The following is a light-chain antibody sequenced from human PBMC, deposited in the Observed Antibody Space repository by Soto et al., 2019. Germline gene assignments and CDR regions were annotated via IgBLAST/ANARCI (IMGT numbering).Light chain of an antibody. CDR2: WAS. J-gene: IGKJ2*01. CDR1: QSVLYSSNNKNY. Sequence: DIVMTQSPDSLAVSLGERATINCKSSQSVLYSSNNKNYLAWYQQKPGQPPKLLIYWASTREPGVPDRFSGSGSGTDFTLTISSLQAEDVAVYYCQQYYSLYTFGQGTKLEIK. CDR3: QQYYSLYT. V-gene: IGKV4-1*01.